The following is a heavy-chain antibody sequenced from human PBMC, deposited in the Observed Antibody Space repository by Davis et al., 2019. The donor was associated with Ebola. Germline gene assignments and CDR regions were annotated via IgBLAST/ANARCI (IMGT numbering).Heavy chain of an antibody. Sequence: GESLKISCAASGFTFNSYGMHWVRQAPGKGLEWVAVISYDGSNKYYADSVKGRFTISRDNSKNTLYLQMNSLRAEDTAVYYCAKVAARGVYWGQGTLVTVSS. D-gene: IGHD2-15*01. CDR2: ISYDGSNK. CDR1: GFTFNSYG. V-gene: IGHV3-33*05. J-gene: IGHJ4*02. CDR3: AKVAARGVY.